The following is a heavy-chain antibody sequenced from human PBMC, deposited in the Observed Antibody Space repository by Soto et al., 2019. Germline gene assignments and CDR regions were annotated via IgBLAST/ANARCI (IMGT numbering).Heavy chain of an antibody. Sequence: QVQLVQSGAEVKKPGASVKVSCKASGYTFTSYDINWVRQATGQGLEWMGWMNPDSGNTGYAQKFQGRVTMTRNTSISTAYMELSSLRTEDTAVYYCARGNSPSLLYYVFWSGPPHLYYMDVWGKGTTATVSS. CDR1: GYTFTSYD. V-gene: IGHV1-8*01. CDR2: MNPDSGNT. CDR3: ARGNSPSLLYYVFWSGPPHLYYMDV. D-gene: IGHD3-3*01. J-gene: IGHJ6*03.